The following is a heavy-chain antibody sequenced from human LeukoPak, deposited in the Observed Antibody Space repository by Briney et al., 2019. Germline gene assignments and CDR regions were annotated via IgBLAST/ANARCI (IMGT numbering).Heavy chain of an antibody. V-gene: IGHV4-59*01. D-gene: IGHD3-22*01. Sequence: SETLSLTCTVSGDSISSYHWSWIRQPPGKGLEWIGYISYSGGPNYNPSHKSRVTISVDTSKNQFSLKLTSVTAADTAVYYCAREYYGSSGYYNDYWGQGALVTVFS. CDR1: GDSISSYH. CDR3: AREYYGSSGYYNDY. J-gene: IGHJ4*02. CDR2: ISYSGGP.